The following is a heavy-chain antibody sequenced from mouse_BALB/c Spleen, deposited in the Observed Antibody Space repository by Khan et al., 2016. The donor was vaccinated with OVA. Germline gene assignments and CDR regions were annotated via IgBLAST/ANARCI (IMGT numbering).Heavy chain of an antibody. J-gene: IGHJ2*01. D-gene: IGHD1-1*01. CDR3: GRDGNYFDH. V-gene: IGHV3-1*02. Sequence: EVQLQQSGPDLVKPSQSLSLTCTVTGYSITSGYSWHWIRQFQGNKLEWMGYIYYSGSTNYNPALKSRISISRDTSKNQSFLQLNSVTTEDTATNYCGRDGNYFDHWGQGTILTVSS. CDR1: GYSITSGYS. CDR2: IYYSGST.